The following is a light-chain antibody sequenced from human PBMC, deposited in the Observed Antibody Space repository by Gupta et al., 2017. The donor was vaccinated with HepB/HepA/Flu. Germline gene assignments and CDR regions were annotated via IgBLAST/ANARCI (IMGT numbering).Light chain of an antibody. V-gene: IGKV2-28*01. CDR1: QSLLHSNGYNY. CDR2: LGS. CDR3: RQALQTPHT. J-gene: IGKJ2*01. Sequence: DIVMTQSPLSLPVTPGEPASISCRSSQSLLHSNGYNYLDWYLQKPGQSPQLLIYLGSNRASGVPDRFSGSGSGTDFTLKISRVDAEDVGVYYCRQALQTPHTFGQWTKMEIK.